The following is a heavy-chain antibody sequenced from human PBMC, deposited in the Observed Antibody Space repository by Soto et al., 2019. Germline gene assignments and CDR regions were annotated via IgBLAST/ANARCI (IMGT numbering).Heavy chain of an antibody. CDR1: GYTFTIYY. CDR3: AREMVITGTTGLDY. J-gene: IGHJ4*02. Sequence: ASVKVSCKASGYTFTIYYINWVRQATGQGVEGMGWMNPNSGNTGYAQKFQGRVTMTRNTSISTAYMELSSLRSEDTAVYYCAREMVITGTTGLDYWGQGTLVSVSS. D-gene: IGHD1-7*01. V-gene: IGHV1-8*01. CDR2: MNPNSGNT.